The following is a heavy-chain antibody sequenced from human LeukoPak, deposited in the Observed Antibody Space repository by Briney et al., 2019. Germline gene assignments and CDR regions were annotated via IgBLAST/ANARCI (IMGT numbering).Heavy chain of an antibody. CDR1: GFTFSSYG. D-gene: IGHD6-13*01. J-gene: IGHJ4*02. CDR3: AKDSSSWYFWLYYFDY. Sequence: GGSLRLSCAASGFTFSSYGMHWVRQAPGKGLEWVAVISYDGSNKYYADSVKGRFTISRDNSKNTLYLQMNSLIAEDTAVYYCAKDSSSWYFWLYYFDYWGQGTLVTVSS. CDR2: ISYDGSNK. V-gene: IGHV3-30*18.